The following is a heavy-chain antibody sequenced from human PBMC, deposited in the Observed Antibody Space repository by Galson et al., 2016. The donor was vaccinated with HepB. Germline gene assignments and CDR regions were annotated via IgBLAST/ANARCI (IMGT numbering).Heavy chain of an antibody. CDR3: ARMKNYYYGMDV. CDR2: IDWDEDK. Sequence: PALVKPTQTLTLTCTFSGSSLSTSGMCVSWIRQPPGKALEWLALIDWDEDKYYSTSLKTRLTISKDTSKNQVVLTMTNMDPVDTVTYYCARMKNYYYGMDVWGQGTTVTVSS. J-gene: IGHJ6*02. V-gene: IGHV2-70*01. CDR1: GSSLSTSGMC.